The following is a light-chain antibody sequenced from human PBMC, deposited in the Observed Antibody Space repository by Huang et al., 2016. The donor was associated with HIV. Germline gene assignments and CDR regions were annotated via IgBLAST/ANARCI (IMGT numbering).Light chain of an antibody. Sequence: EIVLTQSPGTLSLSPGERATLSCRASQSVNNIYLAWYQQKLGQAPRLFIYGASSRATGIPDRFSGSGSGTDFTLTISRLEPEDFAVYYCQQYGSSPYTFGQGTKLEMK. CDR1: QSVNNIY. J-gene: IGKJ2*01. CDR3: QQYGSSPYT. CDR2: GAS. V-gene: IGKV3-20*01.